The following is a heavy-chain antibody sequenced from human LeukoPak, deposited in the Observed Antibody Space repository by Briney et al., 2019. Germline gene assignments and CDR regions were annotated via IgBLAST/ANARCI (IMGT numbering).Heavy chain of an antibody. D-gene: IGHD5-12*01. V-gene: IGHV5-51*01. CDR3: ARHVTTVATSWFDP. CDR1: GYSFTNYW. CDR2: IYPGESNI. J-gene: IGHJ5*02. Sequence: RGESLKISCKGSGYSFTNYWIGWVRQVPGKGLEWMGFIYPGESNIRYSPSFQGQVTISADRSITTAYLQWSSLKASDTAMYYCARHVTTVATSWFDPWGQGTLVTVSS.